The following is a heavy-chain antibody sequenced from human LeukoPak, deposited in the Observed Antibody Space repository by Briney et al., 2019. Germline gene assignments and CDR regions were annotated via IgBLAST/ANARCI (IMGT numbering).Heavy chain of an antibody. Sequence: SQTLSLTCIVSGGSISSGTYYWNWIRQPAGKGLEWIGRIYTSGSTSGSTSCNPSLKSRVTISVDMSKNQFSLSLSSVTAADTAVYYCARDAPGIAAAGVYWGQGTLVTVSS. CDR3: ARDAPGIAAAGVY. J-gene: IGHJ4*02. CDR1: GGSISSGTYY. V-gene: IGHV4-61*02. CDR2: IYTSGSTSGST. D-gene: IGHD6-13*01.